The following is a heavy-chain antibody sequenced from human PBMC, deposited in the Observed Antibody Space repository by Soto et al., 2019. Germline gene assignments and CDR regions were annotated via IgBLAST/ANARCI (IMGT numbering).Heavy chain of an antibody. CDR1: GFGFSSYG. J-gene: IGHJ4*02. V-gene: IGHV3-30*18. CDR3: AKDTYFYDTSGYYIFDY. CDR2: ISYDGSNE. D-gene: IGHD3-22*01. Sequence: PGGSLRLSCAASGFGFSSYGIHWVRQAPGKGLEWVAGISYDGSNEHYTDSVKGRFTISRDNSKNTLYLQMNSLRAEDTAVYYCAKDTYFYDTSGYYIFDYWGQGTLVTVSS.